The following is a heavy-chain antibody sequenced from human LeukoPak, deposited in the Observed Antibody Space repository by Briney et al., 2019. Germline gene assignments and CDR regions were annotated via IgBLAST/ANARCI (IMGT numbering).Heavy chain of an antibody. CDR3: ARTGGGYMHFDF. V-gene: IGHV1-2*02. D-gene: IGHD1-26*01. CDR1: GYTFTGYY. Sequence: ASVKVSCKASGYTFTGYYMHWVRQAPGQGLEWMGWINPNSGDTKYARKFQGRVTMTRDTSINTAYMELSRLRSDDTAKYYCARTGGGYMHFDFWGQGTLVTVSS. CDR2: INPNSGDT. J-gene: IGHJ4*02.